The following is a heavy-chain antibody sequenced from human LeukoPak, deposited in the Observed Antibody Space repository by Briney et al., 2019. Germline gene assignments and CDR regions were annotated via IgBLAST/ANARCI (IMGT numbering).Heavy chain of an antibody. V-gene: IGHV3-30*04. CDR2: ISYDGSNK. Sequence: GRSLRLSCAASGFTFSSYAMHWVRQAPGKGLEWVAVISYDGSNKYYADSVKGRFTISRDNFKNTLYLQMNIMRAEDTAVYYCARGRAPPVPPYSSGFLAQKYGMDVWGQGTTVTVSS. CDR3: ARGRAPPVPPYSSGFLAQKYGMDV. D-gene: IGHD6-19*01. J-gene: IGHJ6*02. CDR1: GFTFSSYA.